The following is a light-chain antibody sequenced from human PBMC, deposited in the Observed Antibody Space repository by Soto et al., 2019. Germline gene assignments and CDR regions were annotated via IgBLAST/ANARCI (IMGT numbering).Light chain of an antibody. CDR1: SSNIGNNY. CDR2: DNN. Sequence: QSVLTQPPSVSAAPGQKVTISCSGSSSNIGNNYVSWYQQLPGTAPRLLIYDNNKRPSGIPDRFSGSKSGTSATLGISGPQTGDEADYYCGTWDGSLSAVVFGGGTKVTVL. V-gene: IGLV1-51*01. CDR3: GTWDGSLSAVV. J-gene: IGLJ2*01.